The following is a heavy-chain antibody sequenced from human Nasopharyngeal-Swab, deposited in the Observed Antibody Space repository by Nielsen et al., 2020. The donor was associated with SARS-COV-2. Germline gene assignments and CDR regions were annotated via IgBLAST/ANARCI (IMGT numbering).Heavy chain of an antibody. CDR2: IYYSGST. CDR1: GGSINNAY. CDR3: ARHPRYYDSSGYHFDY. D-gene: IGHD3-22*01. Sequence: SETLSLTYTVSGGSINNAYWSWIRQPPGKGLEWIGYIYYSGSTNYNPSLKSRVTISVDTSKNQFSLKLSSVTAADTAVYYCARHPRYYDSSGYHFDYWGQGTLVTVSS. J-gene: IGHJ4*02. V-gene: IGHV4-59*08.